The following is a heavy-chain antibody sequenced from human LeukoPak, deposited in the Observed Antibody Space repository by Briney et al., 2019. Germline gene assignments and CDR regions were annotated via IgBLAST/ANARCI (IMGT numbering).Heavy chain of an antibody. Sequence: ASVKVSCKASGYTFTGYYMHWVRQAPGQGLEWMGWINPNSGGTIYAQKFQGRVTMTRDTSISTAYMELSRLRSDDTAVYYCARTRVPYYYGSGSYYNGPYYYYMDVWGKGTTVTVSS. CDR1: GYTFTGYY. CDR2: INPNSGGT. J-gene: IGHJ6*03. CDR3: ARTRVPYYYGSGSYYNGPYYYYMDV. V-gene: IGHV1-2*02. D-gene: IGHD3-10*01.